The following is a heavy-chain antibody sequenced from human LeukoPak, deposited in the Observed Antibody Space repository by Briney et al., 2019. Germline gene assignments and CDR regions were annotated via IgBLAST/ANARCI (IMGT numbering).Heavy chain of an antibody. D-gene: IGHD3-22*01. CDR3: ARRARYYDSSGYYYDVWDY. CDR1: GGSISSSSYY. V-gene: IGHV4-39*01. J-gene: IGHJ4*02. Sequence: PSETLSLTCTVSGGSISSSSYYWGWIRQPPGKGLEWIGSIYYSGSTYYNPSLKSRVTIPVDTSKNQFSLKLSSVTAADTAVYYCARRARYYDSSGYYYDVWDYWGQGTLVTVSS. CDR2: IYYSGST.